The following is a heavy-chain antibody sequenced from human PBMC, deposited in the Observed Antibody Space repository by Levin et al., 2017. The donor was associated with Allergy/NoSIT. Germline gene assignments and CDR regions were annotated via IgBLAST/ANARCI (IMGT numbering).Heavy chain of an antibody. Sequence: GGSLRLSCTASGFTFGDYAMSWFRQAPGKGLEWVGFIRSKAYGGTTEYAASVKGRFTISRDDSKSIAYLQMNSLKTEDTAVYYCTRDIVVVVAANPIYYYYYMDVWGKGTTVTVSS. V-gene: IGHV3-49*03. J-gene: IGHJ6*03. D-gene: IGHD2-15*01. CDR1: GFTFGDYA. CDR2: IRSKAYGGTT. CDR3: TRDIVVVVAANPIYYYYYMDV.